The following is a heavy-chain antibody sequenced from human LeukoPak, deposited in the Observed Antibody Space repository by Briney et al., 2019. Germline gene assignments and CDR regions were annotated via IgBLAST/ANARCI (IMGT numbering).Heavy chain of an antibody. D-gene: IGHD3-16*01. CDR1: GFTFSSYA. CDR2: ISGSGGST. J-gene: IGHJ4*02. V-gene: IGHV3-23*01. Sequence: GGSLRLSCAASGFTFSSYAMSWVRQAPGKGLEWVSAISGSGGSTYYADSVKGRFTISRDNSKNTLYLQLNSLRAEDTAVYYCAKDSSVYDYVLADYYWGQGTLVTVSS. CDR3: AKDSSVYDYVLADYY.